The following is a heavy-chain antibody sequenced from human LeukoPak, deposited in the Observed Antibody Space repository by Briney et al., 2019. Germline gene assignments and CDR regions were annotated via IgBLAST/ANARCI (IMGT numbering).Heavy chain of an antibody. Sequence: GGSLRLSCAASGFTFSSYAMSWVRQAPGKGLEWVSAISGSGGSTYYADSVKGRFTISRDNAKNSLYLQMNSLRAEDTAVYYCAREFEYSSFEAPDYWGQGTLVTVSS. D-gene: IGHD6-6*01. CDR3: AREFEYSSFEAPDY. CDR2: ISGSGGST. CDR1: GFTFSSYA. J-gene: IGHJ4*02. V-gene: IGHV3-23*01.